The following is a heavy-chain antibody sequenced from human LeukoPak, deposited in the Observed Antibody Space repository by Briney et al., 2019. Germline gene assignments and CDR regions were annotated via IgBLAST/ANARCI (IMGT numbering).Heavy chain of an antibody. J-gene: IGHJ6*03. CDR3: AREGGQWPAYYYYMDV. Sequence: SETLSLTCTVSGGSISTYYWSWIRQPAGKGLEWIGRIHTSGNTDYSPSIKSRVTMSVDTSKNQFSLKLSSVTAADTAIYYCAREGGQWPAYYYYMDVWGKGTTVTVSS. CDR2: IHTSGNT. CDR1: GGSISTYY. V-gene: IGHV4-4*07. D-gene: IGHD6-19*01.